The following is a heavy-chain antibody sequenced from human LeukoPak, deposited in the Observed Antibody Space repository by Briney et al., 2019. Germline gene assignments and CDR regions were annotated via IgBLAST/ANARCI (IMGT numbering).Heavy chain of an antibody. D-gene: IGHD5-18*01. CDR3: ANSKGEYSYGHPYYFDY. CDR2: ISSSGDNT. V-gene: IGHV3-23*01. J-gene: IGHJ4*02. CDR1: RFTFSNYS. Sequence: GGSLRLSCAASRFTFSNYSMSWVRQAPGKGLEWVSAISSSGDNTYYADSVKGRFTISRDNSKNTLYLQMNGLRAEDTAVYYCANSKGEYSYGHPYYFDYWGQGTLVTVSS.